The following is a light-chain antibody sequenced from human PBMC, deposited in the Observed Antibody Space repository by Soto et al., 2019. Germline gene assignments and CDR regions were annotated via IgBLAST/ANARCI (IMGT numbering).Light chain of an antibody. V-gene: IGKV1-5*01. J-gene: IGKJ1*01. CDR3: QQYNGYSRT. CDR1: QSISGW. Sequence: DIQMTQSPSSLSASIGDRVTITCRASQSISGWLAWYQQKPGKPPKLLIYDASSLEGGVPSRFSGSGSGTAGTITISSLQPDDGETYYGQQYNGYSRTFGQGTKVDIK. CDR2: DAS.